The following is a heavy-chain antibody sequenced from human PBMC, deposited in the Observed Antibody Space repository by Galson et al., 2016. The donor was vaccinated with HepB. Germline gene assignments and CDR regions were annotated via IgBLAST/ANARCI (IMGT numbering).Heavy chain of an antibody. J-gene: IGHJ5*01. Sequence: SLRLSCAVSGFTFSTYAMSWVRQPPGKGLVWVSRINGGGSSTTYADSVKGRFTISRDNAKNTLYLQMSGLSVEDSALYYCASEGPLALIDSWGHGTLVIVSS. CDR3: ASEGPLALIDS. CDR2: INGGGSST. CDR1: GFTFSTYA. V-gene: IGHV3-74*01. D-gene: IGHD6-13*01.